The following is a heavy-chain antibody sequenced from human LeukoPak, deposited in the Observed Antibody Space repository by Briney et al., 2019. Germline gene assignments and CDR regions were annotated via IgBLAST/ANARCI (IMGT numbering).Heavy chain of an antibody. CDR1: GFTFSSYA. CDR2: ISYDGSNK. J-gene: IGHJ4*02. V-gene: IGHV3-30*04. Sequence: PGRSLRLSCAASGFTFSSYAMHWVRQAPGKGLEWVAVISYDGSNKYYADSVKGRFTISRDDANNALFLQMNSLGAEDTAVYYCARMRLRYFVPFDHWGQGTLVIASS. CDR3: ARMRLRYFVPFDH. D-gene: IGHD3-9*01.